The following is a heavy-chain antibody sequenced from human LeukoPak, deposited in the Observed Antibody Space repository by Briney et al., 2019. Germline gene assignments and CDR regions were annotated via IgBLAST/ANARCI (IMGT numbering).Heavy chain of an antibody. CDR3: VRNTYRTAVAGSSGLGH. D-gene: IGHD6-19*01. Sequence: GVLRLSCAASGFTFGTYWIGWVRQAPGKGMEWVANIKQDGTEKSYVDSVKGRFTISRDNVKNSVYLQMHSLRVDDTAIYYCVRNTYRTAVAGSSGLGHWGQGTLVTVSS. CDR2: IKQDGTEK. J-gene: IGHJ4*02. CDR1: GFTFGTYW. V-gene: IGHV3-7*01.